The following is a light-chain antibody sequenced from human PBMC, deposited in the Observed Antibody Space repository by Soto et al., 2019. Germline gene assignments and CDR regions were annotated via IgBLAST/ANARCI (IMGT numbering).Light chain of an antibody. CDR1: QGISNW. V-gene: IGKV1-12*01. Sequence: DIQMTQSPSSVSASVGDRVTITCRARQGISNWLVWHQQKPGKDPKLLIYVASSLQSGVPSRFSGSGSGTDFTLTISSLQPEDFATYYCQQAHSFPFTFGPGTKVDI. J-gene: IGKJ3*01. CDR2: VAS. CDR3: QQAHSFPFT.